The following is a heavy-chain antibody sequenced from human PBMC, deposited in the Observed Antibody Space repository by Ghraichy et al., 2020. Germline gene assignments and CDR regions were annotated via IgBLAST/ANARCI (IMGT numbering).Heavy chain of an antibody. Sequence: GGSLRLSCAASGFTFSSYSMNWVRQAPGKGLEWVSYISSSSSTIYYADSVKGRFTISRDNAKNSLYLQMNSLRAEDTAVYYCARSSYGDYAFPFDYWGQGTLVTVSS. CDR1: GFTFSSYS. CDR2: ISSSSSTI. J-gene: IGHJ4*02. V-gene: IGHV3-48*04. CDR3: ARSSYGDYAFPFDY. D-gene: IGHD4-17*01.